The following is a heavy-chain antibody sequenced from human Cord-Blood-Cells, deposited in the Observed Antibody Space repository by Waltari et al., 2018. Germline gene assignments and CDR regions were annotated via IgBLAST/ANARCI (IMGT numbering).Heavy chain of an antibody. CDR3: ARGRRRKLGINWFDP. V-gene: IGHV4-34*01. Sequence: QVQLQQWVAGLLKPSETLSITCAVYGGSFSAYYWSWTRQPPGKGLEWIGEINNSRTTNYNPSLKSRVTISVDTSKNQFSLKLSSVTAADTAVYYCARGRRRKLGINWFDPWGQGTLVTVSS. J-gene: IGHJ5*02. D-gene: IGHD7-27*01. CDR1: GGSFSAYY. CDR2: INNSRTT.